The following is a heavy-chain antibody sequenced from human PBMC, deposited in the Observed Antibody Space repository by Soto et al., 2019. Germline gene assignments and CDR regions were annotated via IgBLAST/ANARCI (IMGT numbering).Heavy chain of an antibody. CDR1: GGTFRTES. J-gene: IGHJ3*01. CDR2: ILPFFGTA. V-gene: IGHV1-69*13. Sequence: QVHLVQSGAEVKKPGSSVKVSCKYSGGTFRTESINWVRQAPGQGLEWMGGILPFFGTADYAPRFQGRVTIIADGATTTAYMELGSLTSQDTAVYSCARGQEYGGNSDAFDVWGQWTMVTVSS. CDR3: ARGQEYGGNSDAFDV. D-gene: IGHD2-21*01.